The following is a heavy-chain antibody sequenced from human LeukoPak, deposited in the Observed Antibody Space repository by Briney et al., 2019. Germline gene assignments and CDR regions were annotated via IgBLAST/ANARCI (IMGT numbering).Heavy chain of an antibody. CDR2: INPNSGGT. V-gene: IGHV1-2*02. J-gene: IGHJ4*02. Sequence: ASVKVSYKASRYTFNVYYLHWVRQAPGQGLEWMGWINPNSGGTNYAQKFQGRVIMTTDTSISTAYMELSRLRSDDTAVYYCAREELLAFDYWGQGSLVTVSS. CDR3: AREELLAFDY. CDR1: RYTFNVYY. D-gene: IGHD1-7*01.